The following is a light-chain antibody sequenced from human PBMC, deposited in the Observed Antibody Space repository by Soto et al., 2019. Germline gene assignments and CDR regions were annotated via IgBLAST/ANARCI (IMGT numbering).Light chain of an antibody. CDR3: QQYNSYSP. J-gene: IGKJ1*01. V-gene: IGKV1-5*01. CDR2: DAS. CDR1: QSISCW. Sequence: DIQMTQSPSTLSVSGEDRVTITCRASQSISCWLAWYQQKPGKAPNLLIYDASSLESVVPSRFSGSGSGTEFTLTISSLQPDDFPTYYCQQYNSYSPFGQGTKVEIK.